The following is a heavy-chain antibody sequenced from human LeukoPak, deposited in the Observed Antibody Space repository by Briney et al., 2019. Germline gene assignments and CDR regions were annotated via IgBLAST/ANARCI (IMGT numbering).Heavy chain of an antibody. V-gene: IGHV4-59*05. D-gene: IGHD3-10*01. J-gene: IGHJ4*02. CDR3: ARPIVRGVIGDFDF. Sequence: PSETLSLTCSVSGGSMTSYYWSWIRQPPGKGLEWIGSIYYGGSSYYNPSLTSRVTIYVDTSKNQFSLKLISVTAADSAVYYCARPIVRGVIGDFDFWGQGTPVTVSS. CDR1: GGSMTSYY. CDR2: IYYGGSS.